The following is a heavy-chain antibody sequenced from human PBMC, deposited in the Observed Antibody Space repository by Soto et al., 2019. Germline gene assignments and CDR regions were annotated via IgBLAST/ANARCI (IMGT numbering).Heavy chain of an antibody. D-gene: IGHD2-2*01. V-gene: IGHV3-21*01. CDR1: GFTFSSYS. Sequence: GGSLRLSCAASGFTFSSYSMNWVRQAPGKGLEWVSSISSSSSYIYYADSVKGRFTISRDNAKNSLYLQMNSLRAEDTAVYYCARDPQAAAAWLNYYYMDVWGKGTTVTVSS. J-gene: IGHJ6*03. CDR2: ISSSSSYI. CDR3: ARDPQAAAAWLNYYYMDV.